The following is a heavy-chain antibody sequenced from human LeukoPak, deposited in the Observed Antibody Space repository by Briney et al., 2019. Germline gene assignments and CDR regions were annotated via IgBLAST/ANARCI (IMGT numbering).Heavy chain of an antibody. CDR2: IIPIFGTA. V-gene: IGHV1-69*13. J-gene: IGHJ4*02. Sequence: SVKVSCKASGGTFSSYAISWVRQAPGQGLEWMGGIIPIFGTANYAQKFQGRVTITADESTSTAYIELSSLRSEDTAVYYCARDKTRSSIAACLDYWGQGTPGHRLL. D-gene: IGHD6-6*01. CDR3: ARDKTRSSIAACLDY. CDR1: GGTFSSYA.